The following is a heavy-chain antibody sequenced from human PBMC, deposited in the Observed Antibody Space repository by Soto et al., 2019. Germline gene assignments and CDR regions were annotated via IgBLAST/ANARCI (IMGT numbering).Heavy chain of an antibody. Sequence: GESLQISFKGSGYRFTSYLICWVRQMHVKGLAGTGIIYPGDSDTRYNPSFQVQVTISADKSISTAYLQCSSLKASNTAMYYCATQDSVFGVISIRHYGMYVWGQWTTFTVSS. CDR1: GYRFTSYL. V-gene: IGHV5-51*01. CDR2: IYPGDSDT. D-gene: IGHD3-3*01. CDR3: ATQDSVFGVISIRHYGMYV. J-gene: IGHJ6*02.